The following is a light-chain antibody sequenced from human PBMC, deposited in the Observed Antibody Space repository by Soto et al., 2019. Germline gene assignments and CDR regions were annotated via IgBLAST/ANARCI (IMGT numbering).Light chain of an antibody. CDR3: QQSFGAPRT. Sequence: DIQMTHSPSSPSASLGARVSGTCPASQSISTYLNWFQQRPGKAPKLLIYGAYTLQDGVPSRFSGSGSETEFTLTISSLQPEDFATYYCQQSFGAPRTFGQGTKVDIK. J-gene: IGKJ1*01. V-gene: IGKV1-39*01. CDR1: QSISTY. CDR2: GAY.